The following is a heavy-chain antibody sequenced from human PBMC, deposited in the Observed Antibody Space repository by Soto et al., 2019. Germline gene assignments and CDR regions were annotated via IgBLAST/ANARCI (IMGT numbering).Heavy chain of an antibody. CDR2: INPNSGGT. CDR1: GYTFTGYY. Sequence: ASVKVSCKASGYTFTGYYMHWVRQAPGQGLEWMGWINPNSGGTNYAQKFQGRVTMTRDKSISTAYMELSRLRSDDTAVYYCARTRGETYYYDSSGSLGYYGMDVWGQGTTVTVSS. J-gene: IGHJ6*02. D-gene: IGHD3-22*01. V-gene: IGHV1-2*02. CDR3: ARTRGETYYYDSSGSLGYYGMDV.